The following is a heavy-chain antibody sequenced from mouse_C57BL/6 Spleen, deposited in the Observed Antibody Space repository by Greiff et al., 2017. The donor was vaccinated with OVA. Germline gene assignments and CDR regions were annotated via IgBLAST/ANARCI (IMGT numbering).Heavy chain of an antibody. CDR2: INYDGSST. D-gene: IGHD1-1*01. J-gene: IGHJ4*01. CDR3: ARAPLTYYYAMDY. CDR1: GFTFSDYY. V-gene: IGHV5-16*01. Sequence: EVQLVESEGGLVQPGSSMKLSCTASGFTFSDYYMAWVRQVPEKGLEWVANINYDGSSTYYLDSLKSRFIISRDNAKNILYLQMSSLKSEDTATYYCARAPLTYYYAMDYWGQGTSVTVSS.